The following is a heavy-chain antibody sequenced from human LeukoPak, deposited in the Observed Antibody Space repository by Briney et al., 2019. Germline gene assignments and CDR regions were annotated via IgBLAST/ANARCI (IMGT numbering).Heavy chain of an antibody. CDR2: IKQDGSEK. CDR1: GFTFSSYW. Sequence: GGSLRLSCAASGFTFSSYWMSWVRQAPGKGLEWVANIKQDGSEKYYVDSVKGRFTISRDNSKNTLYLQMNSLRAEDTAVYYCGKKAGIAVAGTLGFFDYWGQGTLVTVSS. CDR3: GKKAGIAVAGTLGFFDY. D-gene: IGHD6-19*01. V-gene: IGHV3-7*01. J-gene: IGHJ4*02.